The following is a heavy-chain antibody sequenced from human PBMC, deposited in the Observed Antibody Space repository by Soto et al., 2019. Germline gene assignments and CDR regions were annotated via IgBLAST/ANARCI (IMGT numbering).Heavy chain of an antibody. CDR3: AKAEGRSNFYYSGLDV. D-gene: IGHD1-26*01. CDR1: GFTFGSYG. J-gene: IGHJ6*02. V-gene: IGHV3-23*01. CDR2: ITAATGTT. Sequence: GGSLRLSCAASGFTFGSYGMTWVRQAPGKGLECVSGITAATGTTYYADSVKGRFTISRDLSTNTLFLQMNSLRAADSAVYYCAKAEGRSNFYYSGLDVWGQGTTVTVSS.